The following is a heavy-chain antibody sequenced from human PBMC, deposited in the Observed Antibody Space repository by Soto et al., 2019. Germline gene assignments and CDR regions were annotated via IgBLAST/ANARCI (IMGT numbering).Heavy chain of an antibody. Sequence: HPGGSLRLSCAASGFTFSSYGMHWVRQAPGKGLEWVAVISYDGSNKYYADSVKGRFTISRDNSKNTLYLQMNSLRAEDTAVYYCAKEALLVNVHNSAYYYYYYMDVWGKGTTVTVS. CDR1: GFTFSSYG. J-gene: IGHJ6*03. CDR2: ISYDGSNK. D-gene: IGHD1-20*01. V-gene: IGHV3-30*18. CDR3: AKEALLVNVHNSAYYYYYYMDV.